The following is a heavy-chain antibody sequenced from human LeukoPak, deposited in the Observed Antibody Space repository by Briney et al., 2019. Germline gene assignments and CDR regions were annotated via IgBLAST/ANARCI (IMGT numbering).Heavy chain of an antibody. V-gene: IGHV3-7*01. CDR3: ARGYCSSTSCYGDYFDY. CDR2: IKQDGSEK. CDR1: GSTFSSYW. J-gene: IGHJ4*02. Sequence: PGGSLRLSCAASGSTFSSYWMSWVRQAPGKGLEWVANIKQDGSEKYYVDSVKGRFTISRDNAKNSLYLQMNSLRAEDTAVYYCARGYCSSTSCYGDYFDYWGQGTLVTVSS. D-gene: IGHD2-2*01.